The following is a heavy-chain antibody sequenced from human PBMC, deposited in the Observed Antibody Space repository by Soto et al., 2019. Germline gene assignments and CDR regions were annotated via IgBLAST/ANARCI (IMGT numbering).Heavy chain of an antibody. CDR3: AKYYDFWSGIPYGMDV. J-gene: IGHJ6*02. Sequence: HPGGSLRLSCSASGFTFSSYAMHWVRQAPGKGLEWVAVISYDGSNKYYADSVKGRFTISRDNSKNTLYLQMNSLRAEDTAVYYCAKYYDFWSGIPYGMDVWGQGTTVTVSS. CDR1: GFTFSSYA. V-gene: IGHV3-30-3*01. CDR2: ISYDGSNK. D-gene: IGHD3-3*01.